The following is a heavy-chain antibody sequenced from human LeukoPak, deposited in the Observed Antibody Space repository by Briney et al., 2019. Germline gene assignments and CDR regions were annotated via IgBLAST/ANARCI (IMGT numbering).Heavy chain of an antibody. Sequence: GGSLRLSCAASGFTGSHNYMSWVRQAPGKGLEWVSATHSSGGTYYADSVKGRFTISRDTSKNTLYPQINSLSVEDTAVYYCIVFGDSNHWGQGTLVTVSS. J-gene: IGHJ5*02. D-gene: IGHD4-17*01. V-gene: IGHV3-53*01. CDR1: GFTGSHNY. CDR3: IVFGDSNH. CDR2: THSSGGT.